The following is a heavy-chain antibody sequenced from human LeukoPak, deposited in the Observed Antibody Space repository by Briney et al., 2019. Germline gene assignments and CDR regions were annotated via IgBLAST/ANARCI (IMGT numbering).Heavy chain of an antibody. CDR3: AIDRSSGYYGLDF. Sequence: GGSLRLSCAASGFPFSSYAIHWVRQAPGKGLEWVASISSSSSYIYYADSVKGRFTISRDNAKNSLYLQMNNLRAEDTAVYYCAIDRSSGYYGLDFWGQGTLVTVSS. J-gene: IGHJ4*02. V-gene: IGHV3-21*01. CDR1: GFPFSSYA. D-gene: IGHD3-22*01. CDR2: ISSSSSYI.